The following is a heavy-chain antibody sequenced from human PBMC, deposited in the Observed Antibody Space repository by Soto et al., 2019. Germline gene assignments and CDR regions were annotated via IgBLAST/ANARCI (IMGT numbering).Heavy chain of an antibody. CDR1: GFTFGDYA. V-gene: IGHV3-49*03. D-gene: IGHD3-9*01. CDR2: IRSKAYGGTT. CDR3: TRGWRYYDILTGSEAFDI. J-gene: IGHJ3*02. Sequence: GGSLRLSCTASGFTFGDYAMSWFRQAPGKGLEWVGFIRSKAYGGTTEYAASVKGRFTISRDDSKSIAYLQMNSLKTEDTAVYYCTRGWRYYDILTGSEAFDIWGQGTMVTVSS.